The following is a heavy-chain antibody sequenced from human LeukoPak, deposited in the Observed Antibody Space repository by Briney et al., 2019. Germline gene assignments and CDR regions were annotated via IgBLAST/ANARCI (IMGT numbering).Heavy chain of an antibody. V-gene: IGHV1-18*01. CDR1: GYTFTSYG. J-gene: IGHJ4*02. D-gene: IGHD3-10*01. CDR2: ISAYNGNT. CDR3: ARFFASITMVRGVDFDY. Sequence: GASVKVSCKASGYTFTSYGISWVRQAPGQGLEWMGWISAYNGNTNYAQKLQGRVTMTTDTSTSTAYMELRSLRSDDTAVYYCARFFASITMVRGVDFDYWGQGTLVTVSS.